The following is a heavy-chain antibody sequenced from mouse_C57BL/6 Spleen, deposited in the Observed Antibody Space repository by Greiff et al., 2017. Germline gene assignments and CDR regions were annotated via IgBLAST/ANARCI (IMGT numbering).Heavy chain of an antibody. CDR1: GFTFSDYY. CDR2: ISNGGGST. Sequence: EVQGVESGGGLVQPGGSLKLSCAASGFTFSDYYMYWVRQTPEKRLEWVAYISNGGGSTYYPDTVKGRFTISSDNAKNTLYLQMSRLKSEDTAMYYCARPGGYWGQGTLVTVSA. V-gene: IGHV5-12*01. CDR3: ARPGGY. J-gene: IGHJ3*01.